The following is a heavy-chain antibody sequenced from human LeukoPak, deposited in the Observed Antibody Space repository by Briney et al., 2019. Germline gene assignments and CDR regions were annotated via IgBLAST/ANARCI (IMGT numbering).Heavy chain of an antibody. CDR1: GVTFEDYT. V-gene: IGHV3-43*01. J-gene: IGHJ4*02. CDR2: ISWDGGST. CDR3: AKADDYGDYYFDY. D-gene: IGHD4-17*01. Sequence: GGSLRLSCAASGVTFEDYTMHWVRQAPGKGLEWVSLISWDGGSTYYADSVKGRFTISRDNSKNSLYLQMNSLRTEDTALYYCAKADDYGDYYFDYWGQGTLVTVSS.